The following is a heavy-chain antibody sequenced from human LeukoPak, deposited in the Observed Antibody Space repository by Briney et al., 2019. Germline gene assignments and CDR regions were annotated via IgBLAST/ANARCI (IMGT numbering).Heavy chain of an antibody. CDR1: GGTFSSYA. D-gene: IGHD6-13*01. CDR2: IIPIFGTA. Sequence: SVKVSCKASGGTFSSYAISWVRRAPGQGLEWMGGIIPIFGTANYAQKFQGRVTITTDESTSTAYMELSSLRSEDTAVYYCARVGGSIAAAPYYFDYWGQGTLVTVSS. J-gene: IGHJ4*01. CDR3: ARVGGSIAAAPYYFDY. V-gene: IGHV1-69*05.